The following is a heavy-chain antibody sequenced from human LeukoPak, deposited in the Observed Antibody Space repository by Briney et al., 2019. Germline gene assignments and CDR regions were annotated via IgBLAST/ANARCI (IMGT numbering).Heavy chain of an antibody. D-gene: IGHD6-19*01. V-gene: IGHV3-30-3*01. J-gene: IGHJ4*02. CDR2: ISYDGSNK. CDR3: ARVVSSGWYSFDY. Sequence: GGSLRLSCVASGFTFSSYAMHWVRQAPGKGLEWVAVISYDGSNKYYADSVKGRFTISRDNSKNTLYLQMNSLRADGTAVYYCARVVSSGWYSFDYWGQGTLLTVSS. CDR1: GFTFSSYA.